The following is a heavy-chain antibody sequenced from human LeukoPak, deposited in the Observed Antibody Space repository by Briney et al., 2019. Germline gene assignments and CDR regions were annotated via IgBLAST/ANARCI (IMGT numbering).Heavy chain of an antibody. Sequence: GSLRLSCAASGFTFSSYAMHWVRQAPGKGLEWVANIKQDGSDKYYVDSVKGRFTISRDNAKNSLYLQMNSLRAEDTAVYYCARATLLDQWGQGTLVTVSS. CDR2: IKQDGSDK. V-gene: IGHV3-7*01. J-gene: IGHJ4*02. CDR3: ARATLLDQ. CDR1: GFTFSSYA.